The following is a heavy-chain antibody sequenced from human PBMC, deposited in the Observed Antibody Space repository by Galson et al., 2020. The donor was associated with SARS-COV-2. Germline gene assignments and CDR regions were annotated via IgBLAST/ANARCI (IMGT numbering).Heavy chain of an antibody. CDR2: ISRNGGTT. CDR3: VKGRPVEGATFTLPVDN. J-gene: IGHJ4*02. V-gene: IGHV3-64D*06. D-gene: IGHD1-26*01. CDR1: GFTFSPYS. Sequence: GESLKISCSASGFTFSPYSMHWVRQAPGKGLEYVSAISRNGGTTYYTDSVKGRFTISRDNSKNTLYLQMSSLRPEDTAVYYCVKGRPVEGATFTLPVDNWGQGTLVTVSS.